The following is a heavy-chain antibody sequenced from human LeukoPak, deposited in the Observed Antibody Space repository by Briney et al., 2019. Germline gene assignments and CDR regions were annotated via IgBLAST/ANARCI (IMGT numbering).Heavy chain of an antibody. CDR3: AREVVTVRYFDL. V-gene: IGHV4-59*01. D-gene: IGHD4-23*01. Sequence: PSETLSLTCTVSGGSISRYYWSWIRQPPGKGLEWIGYIYYSGSTNYNPSLKSRVTISVDTSKNQFSLKLSSVTAADTAVYYCAREVVTVRYFDLWGRGTLVTVSS. CDR2: IYYSGST. J-gene: IGHJ2*01. CDR1: GGSISRYY.